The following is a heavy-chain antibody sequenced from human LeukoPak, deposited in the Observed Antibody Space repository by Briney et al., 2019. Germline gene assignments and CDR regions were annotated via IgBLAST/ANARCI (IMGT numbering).Heavy chain of an antibody. D-gene: IGHD3-22*01. CDR3: AKRGVVIRVILVGFHKEAYYFDS. Sequence: GGSLRLSCAASGFIFSDYYMSWIRQAPGKGLEWVSYISSSGRTIYYADSVKGRFTISRDNAKNTLYLQMNSLRAEDTAVYFCAKRGVVIRVILVGFHKEAYYFDSWGQGALVTVSS. CDR2: ISSSGRTI. V-gene: IGHV3-11*01. J-gene: IGHJ4*02. CDR1: GFIFSDYY.